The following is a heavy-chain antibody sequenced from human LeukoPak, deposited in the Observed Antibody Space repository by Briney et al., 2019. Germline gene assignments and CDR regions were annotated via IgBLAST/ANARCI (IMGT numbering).Heavy chain of an antibody. CDR3: ARGYCSSTSCYSYYYGMDV. D-gene: IGHD2-2*01. CDR1: GYTFTSYG. J-gene: IGHJ6*02. Sequence: ASVKVSCKASGYTFTSYGISWVRQAPGQGLEWMGWISAYNGNTNYAQKLQGRVTMTTDTSTSTAYMELRSPRSDDTAVYYCARGYCSSTSCYSYYYGMDVWGRGTTVTVSS. V-gene: IGHV1-18*01. CDR2: ISAYNGNT.